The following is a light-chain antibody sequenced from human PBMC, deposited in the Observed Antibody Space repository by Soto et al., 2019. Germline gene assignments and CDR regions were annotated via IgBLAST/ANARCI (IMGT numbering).Light chain of an antibody. CDR1: QSVSSY. V-gene: IGKV3-11*01. CDR3: QHRSSWPLT. Sequence: EIVLTQSPATLSLSPGERATLSCRASQSVSSYLAWYQQKPGQAPRLLIYDASNRATGIPARFSGSGSGTDFTRTISSLEPEEFAVYYCQHRSSWPLTFGGGTKVEIK. CDR2: DAS. J-gene: IGKJ4*01.